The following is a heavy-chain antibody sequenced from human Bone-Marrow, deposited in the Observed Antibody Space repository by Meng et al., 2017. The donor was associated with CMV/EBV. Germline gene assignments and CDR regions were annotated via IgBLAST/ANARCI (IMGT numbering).Heavy chain of an antibody. CDR2: INWNGGST. CDR3: ARDPGQGVAISSFDI. J-gene: IGHJ3*02. Sequence: GESLKISCAASGFTFDDYGMSWVRQAPGKGLEWVSGINWNGGSTGYADSVKGRFTISRDNAKNSLYLQMNSLRAEDTALYYCARDPGQGVAISSFDIWGQRTIVAASS. CDR1: GFTFDDYG. D-gene: IGHD2-2*02. V-gene: IGHV3-20*04.